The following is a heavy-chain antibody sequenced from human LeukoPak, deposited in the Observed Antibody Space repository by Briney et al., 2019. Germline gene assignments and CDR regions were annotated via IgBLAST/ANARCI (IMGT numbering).Heavy chain of an antibody. CDR2: INTDGRVT. CDR1: GFTFTTYW. CDR3: IRDTHVRLHLEY. Sequence: GGSLRLSCAASGFTFTTYWMHWVRQVPGKGLVWVARINTDGRVTTYADSVKGRFTVSRDNAESTLYLQMSNLRPEDTAVYYCIRDTHVRLHLEYWGQGTLATVTS. V-gene: IGHV3-74*01. D-gene: IGHD3-10*02. J-gene: IGHJ4*02.